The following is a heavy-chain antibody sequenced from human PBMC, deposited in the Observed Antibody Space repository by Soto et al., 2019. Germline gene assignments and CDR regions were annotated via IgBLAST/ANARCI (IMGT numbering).Heavy chain of an antibody. J-gene: IGHJ6*02. CDR3: ARDDVLCDGGRCYGVPLDV. Sequence: EVQLVESGGCLVQPGGSLRLSCAASGFTVSSKYMSWVRQAPGKGLEWVSLIQNVGPTYYADSVKGSFTISRDTSENTVHLQMDSRRVEDTSVYYCARDDVLCDGGRCYGVPLDVWGQGTTVTVSS. CDR2: IQNVGPT. CDR1: GFTVSSKY. V-gene: IGHV3-66*01. D-gene: IGHD2-15*01.